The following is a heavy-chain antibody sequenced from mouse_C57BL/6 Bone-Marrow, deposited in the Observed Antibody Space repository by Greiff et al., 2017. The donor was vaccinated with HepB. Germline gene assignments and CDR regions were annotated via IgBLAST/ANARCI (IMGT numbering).Heavy chain of an antibody. J-gene: IGHJ1*03. Sequence: QVQLQQPGAELVKPGASVKMSCKASGYTFTSYWITWVKQRPGQGLEWIGDIYPGSGSTNYNEKFKSKATLTVDTSSSTAYMQLSSLTSEDSAVYYGARRVSFYWNFDAWAQGPRSPSPQ. V-gene: IGHV1-55*01. CDR2: IYPGSGST. D-gene: IGHD2-1*01. CDR3: ARRVSFYWNFDA. CDR1: GYTFTSYW.